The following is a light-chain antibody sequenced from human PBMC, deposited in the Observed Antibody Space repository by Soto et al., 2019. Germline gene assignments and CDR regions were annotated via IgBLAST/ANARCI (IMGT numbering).Light chain of an antibody. CDR1: QSVSSNL. V-gene: IGKV3-20*01. Sequence: EIVLTQSPGTLSLSPGERATLSCRASQSVSSNLLAWYQEKPGQAPRLLIFGASSRATGIPDKFSGSGSGTDFTLTISRLEPEDFAVYYCQRYGSPSWTFGQGTKVDIK. CDR3: QRYGSPSWT. CDR2: GAS. J-gene: IGKJ1*01.